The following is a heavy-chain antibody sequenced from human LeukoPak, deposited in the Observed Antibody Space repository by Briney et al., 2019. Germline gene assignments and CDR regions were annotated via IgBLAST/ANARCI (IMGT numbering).Heavy chain of an antibody. CDR1: GGSISGYY. Sequence: SETLSLTCTVSGGSISGYYWSWIRQPPGKGLEWIGYVFYSGNTNYNPSLESRVTISVDTSKNQFSLKLSSVTAADTAVYYCARHIRPDYWGQGTLVTVSS. J-gene: IGHJ4*02. V-gene: IGHV4-59*08. CDR3: ARHIRPDY. CDR2: VFYSGNT.